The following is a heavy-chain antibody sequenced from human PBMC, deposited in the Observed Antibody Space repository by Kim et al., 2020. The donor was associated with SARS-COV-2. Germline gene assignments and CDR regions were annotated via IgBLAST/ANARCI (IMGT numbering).Heavy chain of an antibody. D-gene: IGHD3-10*01. Sequence: ASVKVSCKASGYTFANYGISWVRQAPGQGLEWMGWISPYNGYTNYAQKLQGRVTMTTDASTTTAYMELRSLTSDDTAFYYSARDQYYGAGNYYYNWFDPWGQGYLVTVSS. CDR2: ISPYNGYT. CDR1: GYTFANYG. V-gene: IGHV1-18*04. J-gene: IGHJ5*02. CDR3: ARDQYYGAGNYYYNWFDP.